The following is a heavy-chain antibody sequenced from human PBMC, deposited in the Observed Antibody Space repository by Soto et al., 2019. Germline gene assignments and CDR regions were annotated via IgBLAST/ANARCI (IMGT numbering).Heavy chain of an antibody. D-gene: IGHD6-19*01. V-gene: IGHV4-39*01. J-gene: IGHJ6*04. CDR3: ARPVADYFGMDV. Sequence: SETLSLTCTVSGGSISSSSYYWGWIRQPPGKGLEWIGSIYYSGSTYYNPSLKSRVTISVDTSKNQFSLKLSSVTAADTAVYYCARPVADYFGMDVWGKGTKVTVSS. CDR1: GGSISSSSYY. CDR2: IYYSGST.